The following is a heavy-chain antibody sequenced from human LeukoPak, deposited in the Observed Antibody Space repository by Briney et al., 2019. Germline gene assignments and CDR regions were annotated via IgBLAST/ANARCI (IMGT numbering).Heavy chain of an antibody. D-gene: IGHD4-23*01. CDR3: AKMELRTGNSPLDY. CDR1: GFTFSKYS. V-gene: IGHV3-23*01. J-gene: IGHJ4*02. Sequence: TGGSLRLSCAASGFTFSKYSMSWVRQAPGKGLEWVSSIGSSGSNTYYADSVKGRFTISRDNSKNTLSLQMNSLRADDTAVYYCAKMELRTGNSPLDYWGQGTLVTVSS. CDR2: IGSSGSNT.